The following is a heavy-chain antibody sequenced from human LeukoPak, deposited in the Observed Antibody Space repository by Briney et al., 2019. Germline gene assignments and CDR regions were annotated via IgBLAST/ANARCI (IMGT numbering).Heavy chain of an antibody. J-gene: IGHJ4*02. V-gene: IGHV3-23*01. Sequence: PGGSLRLSCAASGFPFSNYAMTWVHQAPGKGLERVSGISDSGDRTYYADSVKGRFTISRDNSKNMLYLQMNSLRVEDTALYYCAKGLGTSGYHDYWGQGTLVTVSS. D-gene: IGHD3-22*01. CDR3: AKGLGTSGYHDY. CDR2: ISDSGDRT. CDR1: GFPFSNYA.